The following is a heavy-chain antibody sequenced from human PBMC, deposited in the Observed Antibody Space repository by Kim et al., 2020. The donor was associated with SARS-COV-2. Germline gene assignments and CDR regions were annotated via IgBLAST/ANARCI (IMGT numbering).Heavy chain of an antibody. Sequence: GGSLRLSCAASGFTFSSYSMNWVRQAPGKGLEWVSSISSSSYIYYADSVKGRFTISRDNAKNSLYLQMNSLRAEDTAVYYCARDNPEQWRGFDYWGQGTLVTVSS. CDR2: ISSSSYI. CDR1: GFTFSSYS. J-gene: IGHJ4*02. V-gene: IGHV3-21*01. CDR3: ARDNPEQWRGFDY. D-gene: IGHD6-19*01.